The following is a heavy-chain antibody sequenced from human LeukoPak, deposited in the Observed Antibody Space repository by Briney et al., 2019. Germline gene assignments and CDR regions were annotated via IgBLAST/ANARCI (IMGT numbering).Heavy chain of an antibody. D-gene: IGHD1-1*01. CDR2: IHHSGST. CDR3: ARSRASVATAGTFGD. V-gene: IGHV4-34*01. CDR1: GGSFSGSY. Sequence: SETLSHTCAVYGGSFSGSYWSCLRQSPGKGLEWIGEIHHSGSTNYNPSLKRGVTISLDTSNNQFSLKLTSVTAADTAVYYCARSRASVATAGTFGDWGQGALVTVSS. J-gene: IGHJ4*02.